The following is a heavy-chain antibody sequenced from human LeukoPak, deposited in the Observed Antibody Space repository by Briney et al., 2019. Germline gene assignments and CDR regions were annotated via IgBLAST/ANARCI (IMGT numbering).Heavy chain of an antibody. CDR2: MNPNSGNT. CDR1: GYTFTSYD. Sequence: ASVNVSCKASGYTFTSYDINWVRQATGQGLEWMGWMNPNSGNTGYAQKFQGRVTMTRNTSISTAYMELSSLRSEDTAVYYCAKDWRGTTVTRPPDAFDIWGQGTMVTVSS. D-gene: IGHD4-17*01. V-gene: IGHV1-8*01. J-gene: IGHJ3*02. CDR3: AKDWRGTTVTRPPDAFDI.